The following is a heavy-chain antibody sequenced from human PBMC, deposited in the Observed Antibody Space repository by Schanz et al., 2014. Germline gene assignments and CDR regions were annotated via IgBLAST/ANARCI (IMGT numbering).Heavy chain of an antibody. CDR3: AKCIGWYGRCAFDI. D-gene: IGHD6-19*01. J-gene: IGHJ3*02. Sequence: EVQLVESGGGLVQPGGSLRLSCAASGFTFRDYGMNWVRQAPGKGLEWVSYISSSSSSIYYADFVKGRFTISRDNAKNSLYLQMNSLIAEDTAVYYCAKCIGWYGRCAFDIWGQGTMVTVSS. V-gene: IGHV3-48*01. CDR2: ISSSSSSI. CDR1: GFTFRDYG.